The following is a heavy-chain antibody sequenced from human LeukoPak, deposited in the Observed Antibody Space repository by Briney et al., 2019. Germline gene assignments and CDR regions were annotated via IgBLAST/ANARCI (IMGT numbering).Heavy chain of an antibody. CDR3: AREEWYYFDY. D-gene: IGHD3-3*01. Sequence: GRSLRLSCVASGFTFNTYAIHWVRQAPGKGLEWVAVISYDGSNKYYEDSVKGRFAISRDNSKNTLYLQMNSLRAEDMAVYYCAREEWYYFDYWGQGTLVTVSS. CDR2: ISYDGSNK. V-gene: IGHV3-30*09. CDR1: GFTFNTYA. J-gene: IGHJ4*02.